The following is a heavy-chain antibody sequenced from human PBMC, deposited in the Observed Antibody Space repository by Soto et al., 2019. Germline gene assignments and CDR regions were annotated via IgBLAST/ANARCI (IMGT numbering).Heavy chain of an antibody. V-gene: IGHV3-48*02. CDR3: ARDLWETPDRDVDY. CDR2: IGGNGDSI. Sequence: EVQLVESGGDLVQPGGSLRLSCAASGFTFSTYGMNWVRQAPVRGLEWVSYIGGNGDSIYYADSVKGRFIISRDNAKNSLHLQMNSLRDEDTAVYYCARDLWETPDRDVDYWGQGTLVTVSS. D-gene: IGHD1-26*01. J-gene: IGHJ4*02. CDR1: GFTFSTYG.